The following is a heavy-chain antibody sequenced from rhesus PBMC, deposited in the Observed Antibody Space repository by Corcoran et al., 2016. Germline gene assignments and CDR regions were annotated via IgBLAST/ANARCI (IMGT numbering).Heavy chain of an antibody. CDR2: CGG. CDR3: ASGLNYGAPNFGLDS. D-gene: IGHD1-26*01. CDR1: GDSIIRGYA. J-gene: IGHJ6*01. Sequence: QVQLQESGPGLVKPAETLSLTCPVSGDSIIRGYAWSWIRKPPGKGLEWIGYCGGDYNPSLTSSFTISKDTSKNQFSLNLTSVTAADTSVYYCASGLNYGAPNFGLDSWGQGVVVTVSS. V-gene: IGHV4-127*01.